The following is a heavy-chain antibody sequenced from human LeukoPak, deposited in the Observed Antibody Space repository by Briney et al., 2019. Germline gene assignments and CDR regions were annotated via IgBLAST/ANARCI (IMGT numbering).Heavy chain of an antibody. J-gene: IGHJ6*02. D-gene: IGHD3-22*01. CDR1: GYTFTSYG. CDR3: ARGGYLYYCYYYCMDV. CDR2: VSAYNGNT. Sequence: GASVKDSCKASGYTFTSYGINWVRPAPGQGLEWMGWVSAYNGNTNYAQKLEVRGTMTTDTSTSTAYMELRSLRSDDTAVYYCARGGYLYYCYYYCMDVWGQGTTVTVSS. V-gene: IGHV1-18*01.